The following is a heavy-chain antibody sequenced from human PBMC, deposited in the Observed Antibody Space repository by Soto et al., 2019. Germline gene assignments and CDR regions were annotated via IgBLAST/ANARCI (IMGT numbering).Heavy chain of an antibody. Sequence: PSETLSLTCTVSGGSISSGDYYWSWIRQPPGKGLEWIGYIYYSGSTYYNPSLKSRVTISVDTSKNQFSLKLSSVTAADTAVYYCARVAGEHSGYSYGTQYFDYWGQGTLVTVSS. CDR1: GGSISSGDYY. V-gene: IGHV4-30-4*01. CDR3: ARVAGEHSGYSYGTQYFDY. CDR2: IYYSGST. D-gene: IGHD5-18*01. J-gene: IGHJ4*02.